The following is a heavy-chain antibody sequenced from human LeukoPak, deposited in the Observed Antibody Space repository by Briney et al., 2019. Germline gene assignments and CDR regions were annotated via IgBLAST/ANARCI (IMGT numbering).Heavy chain of an antibody. CDR1: GGSISSSNW. J-gene: IGHJ4*02. D-gene: IGHD1-7*01. CDR3: ARDSIPGRTTPFDY. V-gene: IGHV4-4*02. Sequence: SETLSLTCAVSGGSISSSNWWSWVRQPPGRVLEWIGEIYHSGTANYNPSLKSRVTMSVDTSKNHFSLKLSSVTAADTAVYYWARDSIPGRTTPFDYWGQGTLVTVSS. CDR2: IYHSGTA.